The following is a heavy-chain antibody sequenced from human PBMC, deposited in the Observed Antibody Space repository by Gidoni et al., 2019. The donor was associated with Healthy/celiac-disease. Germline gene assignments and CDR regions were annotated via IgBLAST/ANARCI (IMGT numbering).Heavy chain of an antibody. Sequence: EVPLVESGGGLVQPGGSLKLSCAASVFTFSGSAMHWVRQASGKGLEWVGRIRSKANSYATAYAASVKGRFTISRDDSKNTAYLQMNSLKTEDTAVYYCTSASHDYGDSSSRDYWGQGTLVTVSS. D-gene: IGHD4-17*01. CDR2: IRSKANSYAT. CDR3: TSASHDYGDSSSRDY. CDR1: VFTFSGSA. J-gene: IGHJ4*02. V-gene: IGHV3-73*01.